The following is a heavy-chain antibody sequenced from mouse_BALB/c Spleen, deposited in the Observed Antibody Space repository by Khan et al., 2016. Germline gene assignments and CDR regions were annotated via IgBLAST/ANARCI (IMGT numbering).Heavy chain of an antibody. J-gene: IGHJ2*01. CDR2: ISYSGST. CDR3: ARWGYGNYDYFDY. Sequence: EVQLQESGPGLVKPSQSLSLTCTVTGYSITSDYAWNWIRQFPGNKLEWMGYISYSGSTSYNPSLKSRISITRDTSKNQFFLQLNSVTTEDTATYYCARWGYGNYDYFDYWGQGTTLTVSS. V-gene: IGHV3-2*02. D-gene: IGHD2-1*01. CDR1: GYSITSDYA.